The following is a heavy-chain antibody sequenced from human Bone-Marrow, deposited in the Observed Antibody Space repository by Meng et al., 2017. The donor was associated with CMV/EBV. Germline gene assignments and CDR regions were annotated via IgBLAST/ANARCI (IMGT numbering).Heavy chain of an antibody. J-gene: IGHJ6*02. D-gene: IGHD3-3*01. CDR2: INSDGSTT. Sequence: HWVRQAPGKGLVWVSRINSDGSTTTYADSVKGRFTISRDNAKNTLYLQMNSLRAGDTAVYYCAREENYYAFNSAYSAYYYYHGMDVWGQGTTVTVSS. CDR3: AREENYYAFNSAYSAYYYYHGMDV. V-gene: IGHV3-74*01.